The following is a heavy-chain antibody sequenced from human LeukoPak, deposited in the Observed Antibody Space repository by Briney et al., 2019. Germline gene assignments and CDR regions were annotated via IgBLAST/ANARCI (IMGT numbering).Heavy chain of an antibody. Sequence: ASVKVSCKASGYTFTGYYIHWVRQAPGQGLEWMGWINPNSGGTNYAQKFQGRVTMTRDTSISTAYMELSRLRSDDTAVYYCARSSSVTIPGYYFDYWGQGTLVTVSS. V-gene: IGHV1-2*02. CDR3: ARSSSVTIPGYYFDY. D-gene: IGHD2-21*01. CDR1: GYTFTGYY. CDR2: INPNSGGT. J-gene: IGHJ4*02.